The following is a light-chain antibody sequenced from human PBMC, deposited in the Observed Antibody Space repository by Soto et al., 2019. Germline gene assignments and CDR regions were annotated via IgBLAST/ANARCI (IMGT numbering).Light chain of an antibody. J-gene: IGLJ2*01. Sequence: QSALTQPASVSGSPGQSITISCTGTSSDVGGYNYVSWYQQHPDKAPKLMIYDFSSRPSGVSNRFSGSKSGNTASLTISGLKAEDEADYYCRSYTTTGTPVVFGGGTKLTAL. CDR3: RSYTTTGTPVV. CDR1: SSDVGGYNY. CDR2: DFS. V-gene: IGLV2-14*01.